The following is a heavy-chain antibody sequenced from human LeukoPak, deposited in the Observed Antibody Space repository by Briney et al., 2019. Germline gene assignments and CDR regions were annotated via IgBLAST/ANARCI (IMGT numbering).Heavy chain of an antibody. CDR3: ARGSSLAVAGTGFDP. V-gene: IGHV1-2*02. CDR2: INPNSGGT. D-gene: IGHD6-19*01. CDR1: GYTFTGYY. Sequence: GASVKVSCKASGYTFTGYYINWVRQAPGQGLEWMGWINPNSGGTNYAQKFQGRVTMTRDTSISTAYMELSRLRSDDTAVYYCARGSSLAVAGTGFDPWGQGTLVTVSS. J-gene: IGHJ5*02.